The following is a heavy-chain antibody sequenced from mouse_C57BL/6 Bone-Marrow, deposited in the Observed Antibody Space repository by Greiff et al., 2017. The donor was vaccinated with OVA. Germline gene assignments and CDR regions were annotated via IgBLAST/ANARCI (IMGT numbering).Heavy chain of an antibody. V-gene: IGHV5-15*01. Sequence: DVKLVESGGGLVQPGGSLKLSCAASGFTFSDYGMAWVRQAPRKGPEWVAFISNLAYSIYYADTVTGRFTISRENAKNTLYLEMSSLRSEDTAMYYCARPAQATGYAMDYWGQGTSVTVSS. CDR3: ARPAQATGYAMDY. J-gene: IGHJ4*01. D-gene: IGHD3-2*02. CDR1: GFTFSDYG. CDR2: ISNLAYSI.